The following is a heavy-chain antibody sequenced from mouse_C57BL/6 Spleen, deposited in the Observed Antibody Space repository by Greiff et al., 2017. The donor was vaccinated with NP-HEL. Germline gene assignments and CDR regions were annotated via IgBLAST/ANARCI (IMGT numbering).Heavy chain of an antibody. CDR1: GFTFNTYA. Sequence: EVHLVESGGGLVQPKGSLKLSCAASGFTFNTYAMHWVRQAPGKGVEWVARIRSKSSNYATYYADSVKDRFTISRDDSQSMLYLQMNNLKTEDTAMDYCVRERDWDWYYAMDYWGQGTSVTVSS. CDR3: VRERDWDWYYAMDY. CDR2: IRSKSSNYAT. J-gene: IGHJ4*01. V-gene: IGHV10-3*01. D-gene: IGHD4-1*01.